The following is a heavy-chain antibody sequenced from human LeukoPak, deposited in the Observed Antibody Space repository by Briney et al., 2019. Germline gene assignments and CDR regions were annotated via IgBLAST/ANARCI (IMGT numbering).Heavy chain of an antibody. V-gene: IGHV4-30-4*07. CDR1: GDSMSSGGFS. J-gene: IGHJ6*03. Sequence: SETLSLTCAVSGDSMSSGGFSWSWIRQPPGKGLEWIAYIYYRGSTNYNPSLKSRVNISVDTSKNQFSLKLSSVTAADTAVYYCARGNDYYYYMDVWGKGTTVTISS. CDR2: IYYRGST. CDR3: ARGNDYYYYMDV.